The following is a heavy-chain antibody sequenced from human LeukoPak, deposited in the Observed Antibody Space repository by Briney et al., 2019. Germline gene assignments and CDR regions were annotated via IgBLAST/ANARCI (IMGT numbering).Heavy chain of an antibody. CDR2: ISSSSSYI. J-gene: IGHJ4*02. V-gene: IGHV3-21*01. Sequence: GGSLRFSCAASGFTFSSYSMNWVRQAPGKGLEWVSPISSSSSYIYYADSVKGRFTISRDNAKNSLYLQMNSLRAEDTAVYYCARDSGGIAARRTAIDYWGQGTLVTVSS. CDR3: ARDSGGIAARRTAIDY. CDR1: GFTFSSYS. D-gene: IGHD6-6*01.